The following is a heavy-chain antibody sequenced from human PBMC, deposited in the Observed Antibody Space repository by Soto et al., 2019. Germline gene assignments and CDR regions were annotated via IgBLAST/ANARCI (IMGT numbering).Heavy chain of an antibody. Sequence: QVQLVQSGAEVRKPGASVKVSCKPSGYTFNTYYLHWLRQAPGQALEWMGVIHPSGGGTTYPQKFLCRVTVTRDTSTTTVFMELSSLRSDDTAVYYCARGGHIAVVTASFDNWGQGTLVTVSS. CDR1: GYTFNTYY. CDR3: ARGGHIAVVTASFDN. V-gene: IGHV1-46*02. CDR2: IHPSGGGT. D-gene: IGHD2-21*02. J-gene: IGHJ4*02.